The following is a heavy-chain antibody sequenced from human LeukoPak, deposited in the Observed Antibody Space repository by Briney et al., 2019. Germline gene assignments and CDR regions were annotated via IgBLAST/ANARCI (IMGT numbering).Heavy chain of an antibody. Sequence: SGTLSLTCAVYGGSFSGYYWSWIRQPPGKGLEWIGEINHSGSTNYNPSLKSRVTISVDTSKNQFSLKLSSVTAADTAVYYCARVGGEAGYWGQGTLVTVSS. CDR1: GGSFSGYY. D-gene: IGHD3-10*01. CDR3: ARVGGEAGY. J-gene: IGHJ4*02. CDR2: INHSGST. V-gene: IGHV4-34*01.